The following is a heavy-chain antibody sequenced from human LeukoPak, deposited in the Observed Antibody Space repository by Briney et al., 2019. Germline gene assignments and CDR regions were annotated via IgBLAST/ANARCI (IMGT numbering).Heavy chain of an antibody. CDR2: IYSGGST. J-gene: IGHJ4*02. CDR3: AKVGAARDYFDY. V-gene: IGHV3-66*01. Sequence: GGSLRLSCAASGFTVSSNYMSWVRQAPGKGLEWVSVIYSGGSTYYADSVKGRFTISRDNSKNTLYLQMNSLRAEDTAVYYCAKVGAARDYFDYWGQGTLVTVSS. CDR1: GFTVSSNY. D-gene: IGHD6-6*01.